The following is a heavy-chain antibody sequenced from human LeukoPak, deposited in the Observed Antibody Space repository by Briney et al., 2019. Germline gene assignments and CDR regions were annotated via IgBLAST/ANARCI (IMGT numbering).Heavy chain of an antibody. V-gene: IGHV1-46*02. J-gene: IGHJ4*02. CDR3: ARDGVAGTYYFDH. Sequence: GASVKVSCKASEDTFNTYYIHWVRQAPGQGLEWMGIINPSGGSTSYPQKFQGRVTMTRDTSTSTVYMELSSLRSEDTAVYFCARDGVAGTYYFDHWGRGTLVTVSS. CDR1: EDTFNTYY. D-gene: IGHD6-19*01. CDR2: INPSGGST.